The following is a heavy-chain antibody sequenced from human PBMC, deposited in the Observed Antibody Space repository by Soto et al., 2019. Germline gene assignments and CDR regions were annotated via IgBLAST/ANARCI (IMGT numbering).Heavy chain of an antibody. J-gene: IGHJ5*02. V-gene: IGHV3-15*07. CDR3: TTDVVVVAATFNWFDP. CDR2: IKSKTDGGTT. Sequence: SVSNAWMNWVRQAPGKGLEWVGRIKSKTDGGTTDYAAPVKGRFTISRDDSKNTLYPQMNSLKTEDTAVYYCTTDVVVVAATFNWFDPWGQGTLVTVSS. D-gene: IGHD2-15*01. CDR1: SVSNAW.